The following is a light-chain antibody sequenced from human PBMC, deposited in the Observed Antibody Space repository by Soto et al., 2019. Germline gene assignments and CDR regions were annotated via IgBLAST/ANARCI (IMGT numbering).Light chain of an antibody. V-gene: IGLV2-8*01. CDR1: SSDVGGYKY. Sequence: QSVLTQPPSASLSPGQSVTISCTGTSSDVGGYKYVSGYQQHPGKAPKVMIYEVSKRPSGVPNRFSGSKSGNTASLTVSGLQAEDEADYYCSSYAGSNNYVFGTGTKVTVL. J-gene: IGLJ1*01. CDR3: SSYAGSNNYV. CDR2: EVS.